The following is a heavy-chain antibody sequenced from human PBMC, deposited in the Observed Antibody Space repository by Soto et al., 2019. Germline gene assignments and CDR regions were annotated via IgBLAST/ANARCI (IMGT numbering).Heavy chain of an antibody. Sequence: QLQLQESGSGLVKPSQTLSLTCAVSGGSISSGGYSWGWIRQPPGKGLEWIGYIYHSGSTYYNPSLKRRVTISVDRSKTQFSLKLSSVTAADTAVYFCARASYYYDSSGFSRVYYFDYWGQGTLVTVSS. CDR3: ARASYYYDSSGFSRVYYFDY. CDR2: IYHSGST. J-gene: IGHJ4*02. CDR1: GGSISSGGYS. V-gene: IGHV4-30-2*01. D-gene: IGHD3-22*01.